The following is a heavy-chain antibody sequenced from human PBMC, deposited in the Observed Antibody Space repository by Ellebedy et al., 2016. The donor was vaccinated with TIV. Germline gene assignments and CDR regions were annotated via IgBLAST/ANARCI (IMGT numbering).Heavy chain of an antibody. CDR1: GYTFTGYY. CDR2: INPNSGGT. Sequence: AASVKVSCKASGYTFTGYYMHWVRQAPGQGLEWMGWINPNSGGTNYAQKFQGRVTMTRDTSISTSYMELSRLRSDDTAVYYCARVPRGYSSQYFDYWGQGTLVTVSS. D-gene: IGHD5-18*01. J-gene: IGHJ4*02. V-gene: IGHV1-2*02. CDR3: ARVPRGYSSQYFDY.